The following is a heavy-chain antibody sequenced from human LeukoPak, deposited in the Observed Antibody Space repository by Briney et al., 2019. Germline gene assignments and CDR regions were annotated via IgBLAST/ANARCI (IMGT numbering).Heavy chain of an antibody. CDR2: ISGSGGST. J-gene: IGHJ6*03. CDR3: AKDTIMITFGGVISTYFTNYYYYYMDV. CDR1: GFTFSSYA. Sequence: AGGSLRLSCAASGFTFSSYAMSWVRQAPGKGLEWVSAISGSGGSTYYADSVKGRFTISRDNSKNTLYLQMNSLRAEDTAVYYCAKDTIMITFGGVISTYFTNYYYYYMDVWGKGTTVTVSS. V-gene: IGHV3-23*01. D-gene: IGHD3-16*02.